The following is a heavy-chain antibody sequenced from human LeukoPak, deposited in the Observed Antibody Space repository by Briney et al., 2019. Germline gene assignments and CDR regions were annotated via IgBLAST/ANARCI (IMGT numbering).Heavy chain of an antibody. D-gene: IGHD1-14*01. CDR1: GGSISGYY. V-gene: IGHV4-59*01. CDR3: ARELTGMRAFDI. J-gene: IGHJ3*02. CDR2: IYYSGST. Sequence: SETLSLTCTVSGGSISGYYWSWIAQPPGKGLEWIGYIYYSGSTDYNPSLKSRVTISVDTSKNQFSLKLSSVTAADTAVYYCARELTGMRAFDIWGQGTMVTVSS.